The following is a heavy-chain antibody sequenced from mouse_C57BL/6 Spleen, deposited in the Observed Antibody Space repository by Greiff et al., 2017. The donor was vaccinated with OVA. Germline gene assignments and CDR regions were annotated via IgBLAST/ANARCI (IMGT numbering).Heavy chain of an antibody. D-gene: IGHD2-3*01. CDR2: IYPGDGDT. CDR3: AREGDGYPLFAY. CDR1: GYAFSSSW. J-gene: IGHJ3*01. V-gene: IGHV1-82*01. Sequence: VQLQQSGPELVKPGASVKISCKASGYAFSSSWMNWVKQRPGKGLEWIGRIYPGDGDTNYNGKFKGEATLTADKSSSTAYMQLSSLTSEDSAVYFCAREGDGYPLFAYWGQGTLVTVSA.